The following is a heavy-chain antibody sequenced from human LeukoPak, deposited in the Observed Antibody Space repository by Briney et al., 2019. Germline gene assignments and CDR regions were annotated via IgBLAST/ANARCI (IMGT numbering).Heavy chain of an antibody. CDR1: GFTFSSYG. CDR2: IWYDGSNK. Sequence: GGSLRLSCAASGFTFSSYGMHWVRQAPGKGLEWVAVIWYDGSNKYYADSVKGRFTIPRDNSKNTLYLQMNSLRAEDTAVYYCARGRYSSSYGDWFDPWGQGTLVTVSS. J-gene: IGHJ5*02. V-gene: IGHV3-33*01. CDR3: ARGRYSSSYGDWFDP. D-gene: IGHD6-13*01.